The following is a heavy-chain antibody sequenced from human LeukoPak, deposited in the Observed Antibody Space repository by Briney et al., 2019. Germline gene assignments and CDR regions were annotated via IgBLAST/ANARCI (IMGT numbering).Heavy chain of an antibody. V-gene: IGHV4-31*03. CDR1: GGSISSGGYY. J-gene: IGHJ3*02. Sequence: PSETLSLTCTVSGGSISSGGYYWSWIRQHPGKGLEWIGYIYYSGSTYYNPSLKSRITISVDTSKNQFSQKLSSVTAADTAVYYCARDLRAGNDAFDIWGQGTMVTVSS. CDR3: ARDLRAGNDAFDI. D-gene: IGHD6-19*01. CDR2: IYYSGST.